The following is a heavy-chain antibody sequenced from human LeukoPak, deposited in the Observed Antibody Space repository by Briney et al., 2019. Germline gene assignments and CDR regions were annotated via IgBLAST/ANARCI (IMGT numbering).Heavy chain of an antibody. Sequence: KPSETLSLTCTVSGGSISSSSYYWGWIRQPPGKGLEWIGSIYYSGSTYYNPSLKSRVTISVDTSKNQFSLKLSSVTAADTAVYYCARGRGGYCSSTSCYNTWFDPWGQGTLVTVSS. CDR1: GGSISSSSYY. J-gene: IGHJ5*02. CDR2: IYYSGST. CDR3: ARGRGGYCSSTSCYNTWFDP. D-gene: IGHD2-2*02. V-gene: IGHV4-39*07.